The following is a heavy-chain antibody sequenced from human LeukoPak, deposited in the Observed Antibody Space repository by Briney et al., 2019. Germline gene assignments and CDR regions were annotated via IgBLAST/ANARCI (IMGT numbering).Heavy chain of an antibody. CDR2: IDPSDGSA. CDR3: ARERSVFGMVYHAFDI. CDR1: GDTFSTHY. D-gene: IGHD3-3*01. V-gene: IGHV1-46*01. Sequence: ASVKVSCKASGDTFSTHYMHWVRQAPGQGLEWMGIIDPSDGSASYLQKFQGRVTLMRDTSTSTVYMELSRLRSDYTAVYFCARERSVFGMVYHAFDIWGQGTMVTVSS. J-gene: IGHJ3*02.